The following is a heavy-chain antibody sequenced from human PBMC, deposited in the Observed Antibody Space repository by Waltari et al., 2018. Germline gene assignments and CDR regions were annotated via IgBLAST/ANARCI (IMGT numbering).Heavy chain of an antibody. CDR1: GYTFTDYY. CDR3: ATATLITGTTPDY. Sequence: EVQLVQSGAEVKKPGATVKISCKASGYTFTDYYMHWVQQAPGKGLEWMGRVNPEDGETIYAEKFKGRVTIAADTSTDTAYMQLSSLRSEDTAVYYCATATLITGTTPDYWGQGTLVTVSS. V-gene: IGHV1-69-2*01. D-gene: IGHD1-7*01. J-gene: IGHJ4*02. CDR2: VNPEDGET.